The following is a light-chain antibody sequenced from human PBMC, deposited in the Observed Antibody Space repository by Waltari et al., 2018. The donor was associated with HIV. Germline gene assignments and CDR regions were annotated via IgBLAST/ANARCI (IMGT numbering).Light chain of an antibody. CDR3: CSYAGANTWI. V-gene: IGLV2-23*02. CDR1: SSDVGSYDL. CDR2: EVV. J-gene: IGLJ2*01. Sequence: QSALTQPASVSGSPGQSITVSCTGTSSDVGSYDLVSWYLQYPGKAPKVIIYEVVRRPSGVSDRFSGSKSANTASLTISGLQAEDEADYFCCSYAGANTWIFGGGTKLTVL.